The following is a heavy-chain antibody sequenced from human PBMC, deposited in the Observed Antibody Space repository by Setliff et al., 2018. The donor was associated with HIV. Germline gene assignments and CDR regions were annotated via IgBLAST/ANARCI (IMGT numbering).Heavy chain of an antibody. V-gene: IGHV4-31*03. Sequence: SETLSLTCSVSGVSIVSGGFYFSWIRHHPGKGLEWIGTVYYTGKTYYNPSLQSRLTMSADTSKNQLYLKINSVTAADTAVYFCARDLHANYHVVDIWGPVTMVTVSS. CDR1: GVSIVSGGFY. J-gene: IGHJ3*02. D-gene: IGHD2-15*01. CDR2: VYYTGKT. CDR3: ARDLHANYHVVDI.